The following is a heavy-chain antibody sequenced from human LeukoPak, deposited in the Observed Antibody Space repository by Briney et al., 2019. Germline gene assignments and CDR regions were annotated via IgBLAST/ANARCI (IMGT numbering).Heavy chain of an antibody. D-gene: IGHD1-26*01. CDR2: IIPIFGTA. Sequence: SVKVSCKASGGTFSSYAISWVRQAPGQGLEWMGGIIPIFGTANYARKFQGRVTITADESTSTAYMELSSLRSEDTAVYYCARVMIPGATRLLFDYWGQGTLVTVSS. CDR3: ARVMIPGATRLLFDY. J-gene: IGHJ4*02. V-gene: IGHV1-69*01. CDR1: GGTFSSYA.